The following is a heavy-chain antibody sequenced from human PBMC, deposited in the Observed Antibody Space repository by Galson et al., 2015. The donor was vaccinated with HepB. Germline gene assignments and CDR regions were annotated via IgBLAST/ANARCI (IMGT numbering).Heavy chain of an antibody. CDR3: ARGEAIAVAGSFVRPIRYHDAFDI. V-gene: IGHV4-59*12. CDR1: GGSISSYY. CDR2: IYYSGST. D-gene: IGHD6-19*01. J-gene: IGHJ3*02. Sequence: ETLSLTCTVSGGSISSYYWSWIRQPPGKGLEWIGYIYYSGSTNYNPSLKSRVTISVDTSKNQFSLKLSSVTAADTAVYYCARGEAIAVAGSFVRPIRYHDAFDIWGQGTMVTVSS.